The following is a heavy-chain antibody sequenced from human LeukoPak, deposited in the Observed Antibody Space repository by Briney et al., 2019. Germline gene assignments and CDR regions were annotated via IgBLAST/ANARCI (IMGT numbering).Heavy chain of an antibody. CDR2: ISGSGGST. CDR3: AKDYGSGWYYFDY. V-gene: IGHV3-23*01. Sequence: GGSLRLSCAASGFTFSSYAMSWVRQALGKGLEWVSAISGSGGSTYYADSVKGRFTISRDNSKNTLYLQMNSLRAEDTAVYYCAKDYGSGWYYFDYWGQGTLVTVSS. CDR1: GFTFSSYA. D-gene: IGHD6-19*01. J-gene: IGHJ4*02.